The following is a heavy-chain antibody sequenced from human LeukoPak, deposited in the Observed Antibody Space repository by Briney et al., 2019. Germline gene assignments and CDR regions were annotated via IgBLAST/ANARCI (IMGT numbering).Heavy chain of an antibody. Sequence: PSETLSLTCTVSGGSISSSSYYWGWIRQPPGKGLEWIGSIYYSGSTYYNPSLKSRVTISVDTSKNQFSLKLSSVTAADTAVYYCARLEIAARPPPYYFDYWGQGTLVTVSS. V-gene: IGHV4-39*01. D-gene: IGHD6-6*01. CDR2: IYYSGST. J-gene: IGHJ4*02. CDR1: GGSISSSSYY. CDR3: ARLEIAARPPPYYFDY.